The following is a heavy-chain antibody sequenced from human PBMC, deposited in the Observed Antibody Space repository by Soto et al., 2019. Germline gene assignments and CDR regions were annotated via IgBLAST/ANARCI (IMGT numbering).Heavy chain of an antibody. CDR3: TIVRVADSALDH. CDR1: GGSISSGGYS. CDR2: IYHSGST. Sequence: SETLSLTCAVSGGSISSGGYSWSWIRQPPGKGLEWIGYIYHSGSTYYNPSLKSRVTISVDRSKNQFSLKLSSVTAADTAMYYCTIVRVADSALDHWGQGALVTVSS. J-gene: IGHJ4*02. D-gene: IGHD3-10*02. V-gene: IGHV4-30-2*01.